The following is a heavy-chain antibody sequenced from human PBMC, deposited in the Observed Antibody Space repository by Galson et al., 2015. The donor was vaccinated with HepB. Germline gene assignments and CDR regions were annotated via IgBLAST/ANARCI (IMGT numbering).Heavy chain of an antibody. CDR2: IKKDDSEK. CDR3: VVLSRSHDYGDNGAVVHYYYYRMDV. J-gene: IGHJ6*02. Sequence: SLRLSCAASGFTFSRYWMSWVRQAPGKGLEWVANIKKDDSEKYYVDSVKGRFNISRANAKNSLYLQMNSLRAEDTAIYYCVVLSRSHDYGDNGAVVHYYYYRMDVWGQGTTVTVSS. CDR1: GFTFSRYW. D-gene: IGHD4-17*01. V-gene: IGHV3-7*01.